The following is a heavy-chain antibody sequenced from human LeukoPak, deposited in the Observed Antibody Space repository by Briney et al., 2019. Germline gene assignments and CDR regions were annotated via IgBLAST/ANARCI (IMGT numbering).Heavy chain of an antibody. D-gene: IGHD3-22*01. V-gene: IGHV1-18*01. J-gene: IGHJ4*02. Sequence: ASVKVSCKASGYTFTSYGISWVRQAPGQGLEWMAWISAYNGNTNYAQKLQGRVTMTTDTSTSTAYMELRSLRSDDTAVYYCARDIPEYYYDSSGYYYFDYWGQGTLVTVSS. CDR2: ISAYNGNT. CDR1: GYTFTSYG. CDR3: ARDIPEYYYDSSGYYYFDY.